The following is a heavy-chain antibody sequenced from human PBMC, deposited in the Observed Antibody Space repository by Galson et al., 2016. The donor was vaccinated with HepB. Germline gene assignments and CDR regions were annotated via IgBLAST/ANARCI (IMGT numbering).Heavy chain of an antibody. V-gene: IGHV3-30*04. CDR3: ARDGLYCGSTSCYLDV. Sequence: SLRLSCAASGFTFRSYSIHWVRQAPGKGLEWVAVTLYDGSETYYADSVKGRFTMSRDNSKNTVYLQMNSLRAEDTAVYYCARDGLYCGSTSCYLDVWGQGTTVTVSS. CDR2: TLYDGSET. CDR1: GFTFRSYS. J-gene: IGHJ6*02. D-gene: IGHD2-2*01.